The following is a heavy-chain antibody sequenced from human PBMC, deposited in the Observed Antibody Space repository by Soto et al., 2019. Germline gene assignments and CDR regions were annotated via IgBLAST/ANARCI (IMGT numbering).Heavy chain of an antibody. CDR3: ARSLVNGTYEAFDI. CDR2: IYPGDSDT. Sequence: GESLKISCKGSGYKFNRYWVGWVRQIPGKGLEWMGVIYPGDSDTRYSPSLQGQVTISADKSSSAAYLQWSSLQASDTATYYCARSLVNGTYEAFDIWGQGTMVTVSS. D-gene: IGHD6-13*01. J-gene: IGHJ3*02. CDR1: GYKFNRYW. V-gene: IGHV5-51*01.